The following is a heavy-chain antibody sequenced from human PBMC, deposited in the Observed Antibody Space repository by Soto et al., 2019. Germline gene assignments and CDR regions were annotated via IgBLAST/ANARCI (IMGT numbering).Heavy chain of an antibody. CDR2: ITTSGSDM. J-gene: IGHJ4*02. CDR3: VRERFFYDMTGQED. CDR1: GFPFSTYE. Sequence: GGSLRLSCAGSGFPFSTYEMNWVRRAPGKGLEWIAHITTSGSDMNYADSVKGRFTISRDNSKSSVFLQMNSLRVEDTAIYYCVRERFFYDMTGQEDWDQGTQVTVSS. V-gene: IGHV3-48*03. D-gene: IGHD3-22*01.